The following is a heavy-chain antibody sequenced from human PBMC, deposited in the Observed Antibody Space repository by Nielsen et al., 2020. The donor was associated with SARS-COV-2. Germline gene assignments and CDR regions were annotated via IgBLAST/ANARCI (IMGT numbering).Heavy chain of an antibody. Sequence: SVKVSCKASGGTFSRPSISWVRQAPGQGLEWMGRIIPILGLTNYAQRFQGRITITADKSTNTAYMELSSLRSEDTAVYYCAREPGTGDLDQWGQGTLVTVSS. CDR2: IIPILGLT. CDR3: AREPGTGDLDQ. CDR1: GGTFSRPS. D-gene: IGHD3/OR15-3a*01. J-gene: IGHJ4*02. V-gene: IGHV1-69*04.